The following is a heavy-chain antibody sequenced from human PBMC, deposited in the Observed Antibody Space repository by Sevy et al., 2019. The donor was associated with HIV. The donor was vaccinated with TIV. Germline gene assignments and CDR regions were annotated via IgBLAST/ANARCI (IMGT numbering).Heavy chain of an antibody. CDR3: ARDEVGTVVTPGWYFDL. J-gene: IGHJ2*01. CDR1: GFTFSNSW. D-gene: IGHD2-21*02. CDR2: INPGGTEE. Sequence: GGSLRLSCVASGFTFSNSWMNWVRQAPGKGLEWVANINPGGTEEFYVDSVKGRFIISRDNAKNSLYLQMNSLRDEDTAVYYCARDEVGTVVTPGWYFDLWGRGTLVTVSS. V-gene: IGHV3-7*01.